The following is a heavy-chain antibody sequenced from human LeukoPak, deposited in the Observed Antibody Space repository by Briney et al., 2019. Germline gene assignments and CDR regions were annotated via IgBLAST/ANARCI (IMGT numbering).Heavy chain of an antibody. J-gene: IGHJ6*03. CDR2: ISSSSSYI. V-gene: IGHV3-21*01. CDR1: GFTFSSYS. Sequence: PGGSLRLSCAASGFTFSSYSMSWVRQAPGKGLEWVSSISSSSSYIFYADSVKDRFTISRDNAENSLYLQMNSLRAEDTAVYYCARDSSLVDYYYYMDVWGKGTTVTVSS. CDR3: ARDSSLVDYYYYMDV.